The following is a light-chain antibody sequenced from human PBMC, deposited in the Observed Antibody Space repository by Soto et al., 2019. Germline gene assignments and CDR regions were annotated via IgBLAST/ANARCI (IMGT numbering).Light chain of an antibody. CDR1: SSDVGGYNY. J-gene: IGLJ2*01. CDR2: DVV. CDR3: SSYAATNNII. V-gene: IGLV2-8*01. Sequence: QSVLTQPPSASGSPGQSVTISCTGSSSDVGGYNYVSWYQHHPGTAPKLIIYDVVNRPSGVPDRFSGSKSGNTASLTVSGLQAEDEADYYCSSYAATNNIIFGGGTKLTVL.